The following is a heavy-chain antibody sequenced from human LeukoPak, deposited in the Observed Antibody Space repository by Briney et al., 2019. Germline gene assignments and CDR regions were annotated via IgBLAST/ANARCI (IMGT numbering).Heavy chain of an antibody. CDR1: GGSISRDDHY. V-gene: IGHV4-30-4*01. CDR2: IYYSGST. J-gene: IGHJ4*02. D-gene: IGHD2-2*01. CDR3: ARSEGYCSSTSCHNFDY. Sequence: SETLSLTCSVSGGSISRDDHYWSWIRQTPGKGLEWIGYIYYSGSTYYNPSLKSRVTMSVDTSKNQFSLKLSSVTAADTAVYYCARSEGYCSSTSCHNFDYWGQGTLVTVSS.